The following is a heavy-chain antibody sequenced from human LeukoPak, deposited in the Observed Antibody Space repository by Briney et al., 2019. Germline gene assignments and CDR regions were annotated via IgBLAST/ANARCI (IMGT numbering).Heavy chain of an antibody. CDR2: ISGSGGST. D-gene: IGHD2/OR15-2a*01. V-gene: IGHV3-23*01. CDR3: AKDRRGARRPTLSDY. Sequence: GGSLRLSCAASGFTFSSYAMSWVRQAPGKGLEWVSAISGSGGSTYYADSVKGRFTISRDNSKNTLYLQMNSLRAEDTAAYYCAKDRRGARRPTLSDYWGQGTLVTVSS. J-gene: IGHJ4*02. CDR1: GFTFSSYA.